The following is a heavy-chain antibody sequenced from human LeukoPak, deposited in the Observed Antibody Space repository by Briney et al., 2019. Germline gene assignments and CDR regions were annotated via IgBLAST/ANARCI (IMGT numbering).Heavy chain of an antibody. D-gene: IGHD3-10*01. CDR1: GGSISSSSYY. CDR2: IYYSGST. CDR3: AINYYGSGSLLDY. J-gene: IGHJ4*02. Sequence: PSETLSLTCTVSGGSISSSSYYWGWIRQPPGKGLEWIGSIYYSGSTYYNPSLKSRVTISVYTSKNQFSLKLSSVTAADTAVYYCAINYYGSGSLLDYWGQGTLVTVSS. V-gene: IGHV4-39*01.